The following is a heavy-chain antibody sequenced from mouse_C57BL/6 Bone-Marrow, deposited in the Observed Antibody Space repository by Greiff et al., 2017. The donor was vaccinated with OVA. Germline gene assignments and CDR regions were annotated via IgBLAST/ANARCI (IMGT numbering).Heavy chain of an antibody. J-gene: IGHJ1*03. Sequence: DVKLVESGEGLVKPGGSLKLSCAASGFTFSSYAMSWVRQTPEKRLEWVAYISSGGDYIYYADTVKGRFTISRDNARNTLYLQMNILKSGDTAMDYGTSYGSSPYWYFDVWGTGTTVTVSS. CDR1: GFTFSSYA. D-gene: IGHD1-1*01. V-gene: IGHV5-9-1*02. CDR2: ISSGGDYI. CDR3: TSYGSSPYWYFDV.